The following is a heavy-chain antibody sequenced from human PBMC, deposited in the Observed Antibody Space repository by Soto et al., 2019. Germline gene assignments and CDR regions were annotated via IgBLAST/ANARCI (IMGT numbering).Heavy chain of an antibody. D-gene: IGHD3-22*01. V-gene: IGHV1-69*13. J-gene: IGHJ4*02. Sequence: SVKVSCKASGGTFRSYAISWVRQAPGRGLEWMGGIIPIFGTANYAQKFQGRVTITADESTSTAHIELSSLRSEDTAVDSCARRPSYDSSGYYCDYWGEGTLVNVSS. CDR3: ARRPSYDSSGYYCDY. CDR1: GGTFRSYA. CDR2: IIPIFGTA.